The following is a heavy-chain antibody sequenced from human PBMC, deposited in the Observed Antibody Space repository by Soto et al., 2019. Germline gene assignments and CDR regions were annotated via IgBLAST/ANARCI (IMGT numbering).Heavy chain of an antibody. V-gene: IGHV1-24*01. CDR2: FDPEDGET. CDR1: GYTLTELS. CDR3: ATPTPFAIFGVDNFDY. J-gene: IGHJ4*02. Sequence: ASVKVSWKVSGYTLTELSMHWVRQAPGKGLEWMGGFDPEDGETIYAQKFQGRVTMTEDTSTDTAYMELSSLRSEDTAVYYCATPTPFAIFGVDNFDYWGQGTLVTVSS. D-gene: IGHD3-3*01.